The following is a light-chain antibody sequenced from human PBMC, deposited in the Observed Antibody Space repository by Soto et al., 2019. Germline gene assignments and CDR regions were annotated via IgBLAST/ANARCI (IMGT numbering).Light chain of an antibody. CDR1: QSVSSY. CDR3: KLRSHRPLT. CDR2: DAS. J-gene: IGKJ4*01. Sequence: EIVLTQSPATLSFSPGERATLSCRASQSVSSYLAWYQQKPGQAPRLLIYDASNRATGIPARFSGSGSGTDFKHPSVSKEPKHVAVHSCKLRSHRPLTIRGGTKVDIK. V-gene: IGKV3-11*01.